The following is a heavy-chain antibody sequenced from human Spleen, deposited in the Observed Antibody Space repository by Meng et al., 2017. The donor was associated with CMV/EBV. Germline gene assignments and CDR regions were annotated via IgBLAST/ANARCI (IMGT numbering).Heavy chain of an antibody. CDR3: ARDYYDSSGYTYRDY. V-gene: IGHV3-48*03. J-gene: IGHJ4*02. CDR2: ISSSGSTI. D-gene: IGHD3-22*01. CDR1: GFTFSSYE. Sequence: GESLKISCAASGFTFSSYEMNWVRQAPGKGLEWVSYISSSGSTIYYADSVKGRFTISRDNAKNSLYLQMNSLRAEDTAVYYCARDYYDSSGYTYRDYWGQGTLVTVSS.